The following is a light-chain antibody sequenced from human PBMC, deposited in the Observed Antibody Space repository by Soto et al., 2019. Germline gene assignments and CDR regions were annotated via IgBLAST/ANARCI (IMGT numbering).Light chain of an antibody. CDR1: QSVSSSSY. Sequence: EIVLTQSPGTLSLSPGERATLSCRASQSVSSSSYLAWYQQKPGQAPRLLIYGASRRATGIPDRFSGSGSATAFTLTISRLEPEDFAVYYCRQYGSSPSYTFGQGTKLEIK. V-gene: IGKV3-20*01. J-gene: IGKJ2*01. CDR3: RQYGSSPSYT. CDR2: GAS.